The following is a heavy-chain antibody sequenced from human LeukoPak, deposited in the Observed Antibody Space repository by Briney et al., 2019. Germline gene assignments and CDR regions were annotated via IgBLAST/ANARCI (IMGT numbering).Heavy chain of an antibody. V-gene: IGHV1-69*04. J-gene: IGHJ3*02. CDR2: IIPILGIA. CDR1: GGAFSSYA. CDR3: ARKGRPTDAFDI. Sequence: GASVKVSCKASGGAFSSYAISWVRQAPGQGLEWMGRIIPILGIANYAQKFQGRVTITAGKSTSTAYMELSSLRSEDTAVYYCARKGRPTDAFDIWGQGTLVTVSS.